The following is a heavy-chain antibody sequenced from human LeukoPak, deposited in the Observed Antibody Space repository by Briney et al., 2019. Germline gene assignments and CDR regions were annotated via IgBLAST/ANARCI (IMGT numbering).Heavy chain of an antibody. V-gene: IGHV3-48*03. Sequence: PGGSLRLSCAASGFTFSSYEMNWVRQAPGKGLEWVSYISSSGSTIYYADSVKGRFTISRDNAKNSLYLQMNSLRAEDTAVYYCARAYYDILTGYYYPSYYFDYWGQGTLVTVPS. CDR2: ISSSGSTI. D-gene: IGHD3-9*01. CDR1: GFTFSSYE. CDR3: ARAYYDILTGYYYPSYYFDY. J-gene: IGHJ4*02.